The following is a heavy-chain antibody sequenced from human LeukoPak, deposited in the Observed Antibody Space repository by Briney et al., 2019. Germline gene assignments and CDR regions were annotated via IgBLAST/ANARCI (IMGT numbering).Heavy chain of an antibody. CDR1: GFTFSSYA. CDR2: ISSSGSTI. V-gene: IGHV3-48*03. D-gene: IGHD3-9*01. J-gene: IGHJ4*02. CDR3: ARGNTIFHVERVY. Sequence: GGSLRLSCAASGFTFSSYAMSWVRQAPGKGLEWVSYISSSGSTIYYADSVKGRFTISRDNAKNSLYLQMNSLRAEDTAVYYCARGNTIFHVERVYWGQGTLVTVSS.